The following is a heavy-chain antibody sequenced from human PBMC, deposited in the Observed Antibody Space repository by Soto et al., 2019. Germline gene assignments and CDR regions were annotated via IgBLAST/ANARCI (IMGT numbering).Heavy chain of an antibody. CDR2: ISSNGGST. J-gene: IGHJ6*02. D-gene: IGHD3-3*01. V-gene: IGHV3-64D*06. CDR1: GFTFSSYA. CDR3: VKDYLDYAFWSGPPGMDV. Sequence: QPGGSLRLSCSASGFTFSSYAMHWVRQAPGKGLEYVSAISSNGGSTYYADSVKGRFTISRDNSKNTLYLQMSSLRAEDTAVYYCVKDYLDYAFWSGPPGMDVWGQGTTVTVSS.